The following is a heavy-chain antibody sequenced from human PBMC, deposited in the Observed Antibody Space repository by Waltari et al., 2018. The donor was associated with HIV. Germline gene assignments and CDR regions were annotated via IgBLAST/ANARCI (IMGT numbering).Heavy chain of an antibody. CDR3: AKDDRASRGLDD. CDR2: VRDIDST. D-gene: IGHD5-12*01. CDR1: GFRFSNYA. J-gene: IGHJ4*02. Sequence: EVQLLESGGGLVQPGGSLRLSCAASGFRFSNYAMSWVRQAPGKGLEWVAVVRDIDSTYYVDSVKGRFIISRDDSKDSLYLQMNSLRVEDTAVYYCAKDDRASRGLDDWGQGTLVTVYS. V-gene: IGHV3-23*01.